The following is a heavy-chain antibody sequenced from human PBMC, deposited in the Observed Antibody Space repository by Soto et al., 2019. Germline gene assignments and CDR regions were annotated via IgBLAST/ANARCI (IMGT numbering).Heavy chain of an antibody. Sequence: GSGPTLVNPTQTLTLTCTFSGFSLSTSGVGVGWIRQPPGKALEWLALIYWDDDKRYSPSLKSRLTITTDTSKNQVALTMTNMDPVDTATYYCAHRGSRDDYNLHYFDYWGQGTLVTVSS. CDR2: IYWDDDK. CDR1: GFSLSTSGVG. J-gene: IGHJ4*02. D-gene: IGHD4-4*01. CDR3: AHRGSRDDYNLHYFDY. V-gene: IGHV2-5*02.